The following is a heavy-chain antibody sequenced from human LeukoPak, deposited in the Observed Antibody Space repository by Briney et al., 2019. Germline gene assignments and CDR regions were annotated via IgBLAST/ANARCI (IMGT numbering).Heavy chain of an antibody. V-gene: IGHV3-30*18. J-gene: IGHJ4*02. Sequence: GGSLRLSCAASGFTFSSYGMHGVRQAPGKGLEGVAVISYDGSNKYYADSVKGRFTISRDNSKNTLYLQMNSLRAEDTAVYYCAKDRRGSSSWLDYWGQGTLVTVSS. D-gene: IGHD6-13*01. CDR3: AKDRRGSSSWLDY. CDR2: ISYDGSNK. CDR1: GFTFSSYG.